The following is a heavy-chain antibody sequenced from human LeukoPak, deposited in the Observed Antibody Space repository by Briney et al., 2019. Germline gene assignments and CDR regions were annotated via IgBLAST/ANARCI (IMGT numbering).Heavy chain of an antibody. CDR1: GGSISSYY. V-gene: IGHV4-59*01. CDR3: ARQVYSSSWSYYFDY. CDR2: IHYSGST. D-gene: IGHD6-13*01. J-gene: IGHJ4*02. Sequence: PSETLSLTCAVAGGSISSYYWSWIRQPPGGGREWIGSIHYSGSTSYNSSLKSRVIISVDPSKNQFSLQLSSVPPADSAVYYCARQVYSSSWSYYFDYWGQGILVTVSS.